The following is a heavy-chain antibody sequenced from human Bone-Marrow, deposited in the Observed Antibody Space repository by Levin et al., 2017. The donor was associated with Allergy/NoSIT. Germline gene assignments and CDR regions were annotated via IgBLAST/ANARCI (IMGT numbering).Heavy chain of an antibody. CDR1: GYTFISYY. V-gene: IGHV1-46*01. J-gene: IGHJ6*02. Sequence: GASVKVSCKASGYTFISYYIHWVRQAPGQGLEWMGIIHPSGGTTNYAQKFQGRVIMTRDTSTSTVYMELSSLRSEDTAVYYCVRAPLRWDPIGMDVWGQGTTVTVSS. CDR2: IHPSGGTT. CDR3: VRAPLRWDPIGMDV. D-gene: IGHD4-23*01.